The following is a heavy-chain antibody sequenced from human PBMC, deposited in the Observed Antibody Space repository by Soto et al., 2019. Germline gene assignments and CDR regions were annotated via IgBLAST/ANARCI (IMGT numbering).Heavy chain of an antibody. CDR1: GFTFSSYD. CDR2: IGTAGDT. V-gene: IGHV3-13*01. D-gene: IGHD3-10*01. J-gene: IGHJ5*02. Sequence: EVQLVESGGGLVQPGGSLRLSCAASGFTFSSYDMHWVRQATGKGLEWVSAIGTAGDTYYPGSVKGRFTISRENAKNSLYLHMNSLRAEDTAVYYCARGSGMVRGVIARGYNWFDPWGQGTLVTVSS. CDR3: ARGSGMVRGVIARGYNWFDP.